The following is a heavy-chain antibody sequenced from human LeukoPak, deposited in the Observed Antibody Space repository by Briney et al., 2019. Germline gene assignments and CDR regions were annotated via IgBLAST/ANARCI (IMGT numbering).Heavy chain of an antibody. J-gene: IGHJ6*02. CDR3: ARDRGVAGPNYYYYGMDV. CDR1: GFTVSSNY. CDR2: IYSGGST. D-gene: IGHD6-19*01. V-gene: IGHV3-53*01. Sequence: GGSLRLSCAASGFTVSSNYMSWVRQAPGKGLEWVSVIYSGGSTYYADSVKGRFTISRDNSKNTLYLQMNSLRAEDTAVYYCARDRGVAGPNYYYYGMDVWGQGTTVTVSS.